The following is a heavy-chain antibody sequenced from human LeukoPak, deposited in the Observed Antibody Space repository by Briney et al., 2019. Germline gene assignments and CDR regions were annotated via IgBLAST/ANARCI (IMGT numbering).Heavy chain of an antibody. Sequence: GGSLRLSCAASGFTVSRKYMSWVRQAPGKGLEWVSVIYSGGSTYYADSVKGRFTSSRDNSKNTLYLQMNSLRAEDTAVYYCARDSTFYGMDVWGQGTTVTVSS. CDR1: GFTVSRKY. CDR2: IYSGGST. CDR3: ARDSTFYGMDV. J-gene: IGHJ6*02. V-gene: IGHV3-66*01.